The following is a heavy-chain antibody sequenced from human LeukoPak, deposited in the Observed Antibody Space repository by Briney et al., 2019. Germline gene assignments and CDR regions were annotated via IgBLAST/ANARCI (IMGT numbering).Heavy chain of an antibody. J-gene: IGHJ4*02. CDR2: VSYGGST. D-gene: IGHD2-21*01. Sequence: PSETLSLTCTVSGGSISSYYWAWIRQPPGRGLEWIGSVSYGGSTYYSPSLESRVTISVDTSKNQFSLKLSSVTAADTAVYYCARQALWFFDHWGQGTLVTGSS. CDR1: GGSISSYY. CDR3: ARQALWFFDH. V-gene: IGHV4-39*01.